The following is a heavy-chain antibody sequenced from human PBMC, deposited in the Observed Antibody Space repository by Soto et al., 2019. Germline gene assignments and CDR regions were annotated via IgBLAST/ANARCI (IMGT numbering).Heavy chain of an antibody. V-gene: IGHV4-39*01. CDR1: GGSISSSSYY. CDR3: ARQGAVAGRDFDY. CDR2: IYYSGST. Sequence: QLQLQESGPGLVKPSETLSLTCTVSGGSISSSSYYWGWIRQPPGKGLEWIGSIYYSGSTYYNPSLQSRVTISVDTSKNQFSLKLSSVTAADTAVYYCARQGAVAGRDFDYWGQGTLVTVSS. D-gene: IGHD6-19*01. J-gene: IGHJ4*02.